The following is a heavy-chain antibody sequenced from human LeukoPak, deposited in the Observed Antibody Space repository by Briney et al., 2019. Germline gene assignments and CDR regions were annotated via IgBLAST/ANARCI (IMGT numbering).Heavy chain of an antibody. D-gene: IGHD6-19*01. V-gene: IGHV4-59*01. CDR3: ARDTYSSGWYGGDYYYYYMDV. CDR1: GGSISNYF. Sequence: SETLSLTCSVSGGSISNYFWSWIRQPPGKGLEWIGYIYYSGSTSYSPSLKSRVTISVDTSKNQFSLKLSSVTAADTAVYYCARDTYSSGWYGGDYYYYYMDVWGKGTTVTVSS. J-gene: IGHJ6*03. CDR2: IYYSGST.